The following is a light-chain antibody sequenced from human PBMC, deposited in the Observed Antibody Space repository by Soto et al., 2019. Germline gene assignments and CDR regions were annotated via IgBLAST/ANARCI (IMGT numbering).Light chain of an antibody. Sequence: QSVLTQPPSVSAAPGQKVTVSCSGSRSNIGNNAVAWYQHLPGTAPKLLIYDNDKRPSGISDRFSASKSGTSATLAITGLQTGDEADYYCETWDSSLSAGVFGRGTQLTVL. CDR1: RSNIGNNA. CDR2: DND. V-gene: IGLV1-51*01. J-gene: IGLJ3*02. CDR3: ETWDSSLSAGV.